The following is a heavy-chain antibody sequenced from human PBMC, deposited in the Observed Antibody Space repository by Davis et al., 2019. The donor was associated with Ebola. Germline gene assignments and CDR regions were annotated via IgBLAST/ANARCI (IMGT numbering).Heavy chain of an antibody. CDR3: ARGFITMVRGDLYYFDY. V-gene: IGHV1-46*01. CDR2: INPSGGST. Sequence: ASVKVSCKASGYTLTSYYMHWVRQAPGQGLEWMGIINPSGGSTSYAQKFQGRVTMTRDTSTSTVYMELSSLRSEDTAVYYCARGFITMVRGDLYYFDYWGQGTLVTVSS. J-gene: IGHJ4*02. D-gene: IGHD3-10*01. CDR1: GYTLTSYY.